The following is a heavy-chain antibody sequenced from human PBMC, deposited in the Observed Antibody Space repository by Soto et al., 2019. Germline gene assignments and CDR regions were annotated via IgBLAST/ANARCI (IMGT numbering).Heavy chain of an antibody. CDR3: VRGADRYKCGF. CDR2: VHYSGTI. V-gene: IGHV4-31*03. D-gene: IGHD2-21*02. J-gene: IGHJ4*02. Sequence: QVQVQESGPGLVKPSQTLSLTCTVSGDSLINGIYYWTWIRQHPGKGLEWIGHVHYSGTIYYNPSLTSRVTMSVDTSKNQVSLELSSVTVADTAVYYCVRGADRYKCGFWGQGSLVTVSS. CDR1: GDSLINGIYY.